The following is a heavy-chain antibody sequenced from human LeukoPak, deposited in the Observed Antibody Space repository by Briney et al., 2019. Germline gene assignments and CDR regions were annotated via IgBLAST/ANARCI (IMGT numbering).Heavy chain of an antibody. Sequence: PGGSLRLSCAASGFTFSSYSMTWVRQAPGKGLEWVSSISSSSTYIDYADSVKGRFTISRDNAKNSLYLQMNSLRAEDTAVYYCARDGDTVLTRGYYYYMDVWGKGTTVTVSS. V-gene: IGHV3-21*01. CDR3: ARDGDTVLTRGYYYYMDV. CDR2: ISSSSTYI. D-gene: IGHD4-23*01. J-gene: IGHJ6*03. CDR1: GFTFSSYS.